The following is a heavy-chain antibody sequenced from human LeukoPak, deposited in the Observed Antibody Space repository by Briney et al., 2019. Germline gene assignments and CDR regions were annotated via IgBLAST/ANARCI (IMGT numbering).Heavy chain of an antibody. CDR3: ARDLTYYYGSWRESITWGGMDV. CDR2: VSGYNSNT. Sequence: ASVKVSCKASDNTFTSYGIIWVRQAPGQGLEWMGRVSGYNSNTKNAQKFQGRVTLTTDTSTSTAYMELRSLRSDDTAVYYCARDLTYYYGSWRESITWGGMDVWGQGTTVTVSS. J-gene: IGHJ6*02. V-gene: IGHV1-18*01. D-gene: IGHD3-10*01. CDR1: DNTFTSYG.